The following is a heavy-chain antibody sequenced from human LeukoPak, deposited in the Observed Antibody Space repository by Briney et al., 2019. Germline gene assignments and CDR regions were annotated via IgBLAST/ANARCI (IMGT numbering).Heavy chain of an antibody. D-gene: IGHD6-13*01. CDR2: ISGSGGST. V-gene: IGHV3-23*01. J-gene: IGHJ4*02. CDR1: GFTFSSYA. Sequence: GGSLGLSCAASGFTFSSYAMSWVRQAPGKGLEWVSAISGSGGSTYYADSVKGRFTISRDNSKNTLYLQMNSLRAEDTAVYYCAKDPRIAAAGMLDYWGQGTLVTVSS. CDR3: AKDPRIAAAGMLDY.